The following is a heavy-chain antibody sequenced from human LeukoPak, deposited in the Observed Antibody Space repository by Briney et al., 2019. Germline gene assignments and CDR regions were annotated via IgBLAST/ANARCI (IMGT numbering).Heavy chain of an antibody. CDR3: ARGGYTNWFDP. Sequence: SETLSLTYAVYGGSFSGYYWSWIRQPPGKGLEWIGEINHSGSTNYNPSLKSRVTTSVDTSKNQFSLKLSSVTAADTAVYYCARGGYTNWFDPWGQGTLVTVSS. V-gene: IGHV4-34*01. D-gene: IGHD5-24*01. CDR1: GGSFSGYY. CDR2: INHSGST. J-gene: IGHJ5*02.